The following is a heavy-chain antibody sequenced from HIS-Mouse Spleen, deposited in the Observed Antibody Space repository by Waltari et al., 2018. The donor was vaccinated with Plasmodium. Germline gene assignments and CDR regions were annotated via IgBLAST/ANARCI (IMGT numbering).Heavy chain of an antibody. V-gene: IGHV4-59*08. D-gene: IGHD6-13*01. CDR2: IYYSGST. Sequence: QVQLKESGPGLVKPSETLSLTCTVSGGSISSYYWSWIRQPPGKGREWIGYIYYSGSTNYNPSLKSRVTISVDTSKNQFSLKLSSVTAADMAVYYCARHRYSSSWYSYWGQGTLVTVSS. CDR1: GGSISSYY. J-gene: IGHJ4*02. CDR3: ARHRYSSSWYSY.